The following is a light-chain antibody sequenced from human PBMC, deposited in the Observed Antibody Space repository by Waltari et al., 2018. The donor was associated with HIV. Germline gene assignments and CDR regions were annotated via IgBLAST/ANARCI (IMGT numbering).Light chain of an antibody. V-gene: IGKV3-15*01. CDR3: QQYDIWPPWT. CDR1: QSVRTY. CDR2: GAS. Sequence: EIVMTQTPATVSVSPGDRATLSCRASQSVRTYLAWYQQKPGQGPRLLIYGASSRATCVPARFSATGSGTDFTLTISSLQPEDFAVYYCQQYDIWPPWTFGQGTKVEIK. J-gene: IGKJ1*01.